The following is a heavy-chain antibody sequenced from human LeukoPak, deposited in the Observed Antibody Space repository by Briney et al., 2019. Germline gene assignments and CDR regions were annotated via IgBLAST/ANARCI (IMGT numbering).Heavy chain of an antibody. CDR2: TYYSGST. D-gene: IGHD2/OR15-2a*01. CDR3: ARILSTGYPDY. J-gene: IGHJ4*02. V-gene: IGHV4-59*01. CDR1: GGSISSYY. Sequence: SETLSLTCTVSGGSISSYYWSWIRQSPGKGLEWIGYTYYSGSTNYNPSLKSRVTISVDTSRNEFSLKLSSVTAADTAVYYCARILSTGYPDYWGQGTLVTVSS.